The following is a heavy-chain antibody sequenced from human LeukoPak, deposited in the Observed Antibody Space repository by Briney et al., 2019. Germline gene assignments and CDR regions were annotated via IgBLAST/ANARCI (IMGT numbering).Heavy chain of an antibody. CDR2: ISYSGST. CDR3: ARQTGSGLLILP. Sequence: SETLSLTCSVSGGSISSNSYYWVWIRQPPGKGLEWIGTISYSGSTYYNPSLKSRVTISVDTSKNQFSLRLTSVTAADTAVYYCARQTGSGLLILPGGQGTLVTVSS. CDR1: GGSISSNSYY. D-gene: IGHD3/OR15-3a*01. V-gene: IGHV4-39*01. J-gene: IGHJ4*02.